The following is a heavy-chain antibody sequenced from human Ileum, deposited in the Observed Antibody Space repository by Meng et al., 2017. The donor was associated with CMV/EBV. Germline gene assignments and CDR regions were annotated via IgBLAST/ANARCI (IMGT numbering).Heavy chain of an antibody. D-gene: IGHD4-11*01. CDR2: IYSSGII. J-gene: IGHJ5*02. V-gene: IGHV4-4*07. CDR1: GGSINSFY. CDR3: ARLQAWDWFDP. Sequence: QVQLQESGPGRVKPSETLSLTCSVSGGSINSFYWSWIRQPAGKGLEWIGRIYSSGIINYNPSLKSRVTVSVDTSKNQFSLKVNSVTAADTAVYYCARLQAWDWFDPWGQGTLVTVSS.